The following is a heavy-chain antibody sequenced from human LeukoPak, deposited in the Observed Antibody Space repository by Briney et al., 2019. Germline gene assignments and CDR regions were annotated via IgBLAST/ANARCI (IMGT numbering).Heavy chain of an antibody. CDR2: IYPGDSDT. J-gene: IGHJ4*02. CDR1: GYSFTSYW. Sequence: GESLKISCKGSGYSFTSYWIGWVRQMPGKGLEWVGIIYPGDSDTRYSPPFQGQVTISADKSISTAYLQWSSLKASDTAMYYCARRINTDNYDSSGYYYGTYYFDYWGQGTLVTVSS. CDR3: ARRINTDNYDSSGYYYGTYYFDY. D-gene: IGHD3-22*01. V-gene: IGHV5-51*01.